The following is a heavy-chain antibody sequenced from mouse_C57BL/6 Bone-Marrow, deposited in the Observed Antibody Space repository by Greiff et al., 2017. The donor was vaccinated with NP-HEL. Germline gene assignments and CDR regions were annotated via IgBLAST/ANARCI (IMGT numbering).Heavy chain of an antibody. CDR1: EYEFPSHD. V-gene: IGHV5-2*01. CDR2: INSDGGST. D-gene: IGHD2-1*01. Sequence: EVQLVESGGGLVQPGESLKLSCESNEYEFPSHDMSWVRKTPEKRLELVAAINSDGGSTYYPDTMERRFIISRDNTKKTLYLQMSSLRSVDTALYYCAREKSTMVTTHYAMDYWGQGTSVTVSS. CDR3: AREKSTMVTTHYAMDY. J-gene: IGHJ4*01.